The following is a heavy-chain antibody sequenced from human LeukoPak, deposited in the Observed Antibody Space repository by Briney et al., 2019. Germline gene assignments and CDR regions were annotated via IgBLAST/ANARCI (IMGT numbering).Heavy chain of an antibody. D-gene: IGHD5-12*01. CDR2: IIPILGIA. CDR1: GYTFTYYY. CDR3: ASEKYSGYDYPLDY. Sequence: ASVKVSCKASGYTFTYYYMHWVRQAPGQGLEWMGRIIPILGIANYAQKFQGRVTITADKSTSTAYMELSSLRSEDTAVYYCASEKYSGYDYPLDYWGQGTLVTVSS. J-gene: IGHJ4*02. V-gene: IGHV1-69*04.